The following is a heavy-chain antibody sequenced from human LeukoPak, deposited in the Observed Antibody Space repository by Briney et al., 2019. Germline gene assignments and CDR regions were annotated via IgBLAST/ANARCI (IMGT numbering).Heavy chain of an antibody. CDR3: ARAGVLFGRDY. V-gene: IGHV3-7*03. CDR2: IKQDGSEK. CDR1: GFRISSYW. Sequence: GGSMRLSCAASGFRISSYWMSWVRQAPEKRPEWVANIKQDGSEKSYVDSVEGRFTISRDNAKNSLYLQMNSLRAEDTAVYYCARAGVLFGRDYWGQGTWSPSPQ. D-gene: IGHD2-15*01. J-gene: IGHJ4*02.